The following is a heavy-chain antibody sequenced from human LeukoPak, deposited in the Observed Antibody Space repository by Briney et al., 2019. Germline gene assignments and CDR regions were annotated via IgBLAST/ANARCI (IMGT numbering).Heavy chain of an antibody. Sequence: AAVKVSSKASGYTFTSYSISWGRQAPGQGVEWMGWIIAYNGNTNYAQKLQGRVTTTTDTSTSTAYMGLRSLRSCDTAVYFCARKKAGTRVNWFDRWGQGTLVTVSS. V-gene: IGHV1-18*04. J-gene: IGHJ5*02. D-gene: IGHD3-10*01. CDR3: ARKKAGTRVNWFDR. CDR2: IIAYNGNT. CDR1: GYTFTSYS.